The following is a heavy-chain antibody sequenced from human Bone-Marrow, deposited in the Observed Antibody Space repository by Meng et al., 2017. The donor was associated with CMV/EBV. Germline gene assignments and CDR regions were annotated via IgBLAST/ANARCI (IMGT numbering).Heavy chain of an antibody. CDR3: ARFFVGASDYYGMDV. CDR1: GYTFTSYD. D-gene: IGHD1-26*01. J-gene: IGHJ6*02. Sequence: ASVKVSCKASGYTFTSYDINWVRQATGQGLEWMGWMNPNSGNTGYAQKFQGRVTMTRNTSISTAYMELSSLRSEDTAVYYCARFFVGASDYYGMDVWGQGTTVTVSS. V-gene: IGHV1-8*01. CDR2: MNPNSGNT.